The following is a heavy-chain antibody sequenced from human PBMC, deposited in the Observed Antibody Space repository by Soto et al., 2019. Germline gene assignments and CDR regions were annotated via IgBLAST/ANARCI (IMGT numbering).Heavy chain of an antibody. CDR1: GFDFGDYY. J-gene: IGHJ4*02. CDR3: VRPYYSSSWFPFDR. Sequence: ESGGGLVKPGGSLRLSCTASGFDFGDYYMSWIRQAPGKGLEWVSYIDSGDGTTYYTDSVKGRFTISRDNAKNSLYLQMNSLRVEDTALYYCVRPYYSSSWFPFDRWGQGTLVTVSS. D-gene: IGHD6-13*01. CDR2: IDSGDGTT. V-gene: IGHV3-11*01.